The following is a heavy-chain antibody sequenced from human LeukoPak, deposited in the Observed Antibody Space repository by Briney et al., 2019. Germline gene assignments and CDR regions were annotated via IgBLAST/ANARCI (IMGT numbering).Heavy chain of an antibody. Sequence: SVKVSCKASGYSFTSYGISWVRQAPGQGLEWMGGIIPIFGTANYAQKFQGRVTITADESTSTAYMELSSLRSEDTAVYYCATYSGSYYKHFQHWGQGTLVTVSS. V-gene: IGHV1-69*13. CDR1: GYSFTSYG. CDR2: IIPIFGTA. D-gene: IGHD1-26*01. CDR3: ATYSGSYYKHFQH. J-gene: IGHJ1*01.